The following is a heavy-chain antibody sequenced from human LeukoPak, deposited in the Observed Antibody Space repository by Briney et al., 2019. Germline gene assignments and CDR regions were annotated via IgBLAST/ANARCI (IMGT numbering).Heavy chain of an antibody. J-gene: IGHJ4*02. D-gene: IGHD3-22*01. CDR3: AKSRGYYHYTSGYPNYLHC. CDR2: ISGSGGNT. CDR1: GFTYISYP. V-gene: IGHV3-23*01. Sequence: GGSLRLSCPASGFTYISYPITGVRQAPGKGLEWVSTISGSGGNTYYADSVKGRFTISRDNSKNTLYLQMNSPRAEDTAVYYCAKSRGYYHYTSGYPNYLHCLVQRTLGTVSS.